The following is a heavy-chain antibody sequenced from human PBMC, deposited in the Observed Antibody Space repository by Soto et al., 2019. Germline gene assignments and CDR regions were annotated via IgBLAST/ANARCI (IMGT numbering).Heavy chain of an antibody. J-gene: IGHJ6*02. Sequence: SETLSLTCVVYGGSFSGYYWSWIRQPPGKGLEWIGEINPSGSTNHNPSLSSRVTISVGTSKNEFSLKVSAVTAADTAVYYCARGTYSRFLEWSKPHSYGMDVWGQGTTVTVSS. CDR3: ARGTYSRFLEWSKPHSYGMDV. D-gene: IGHD3-3*01. CDR1: GGSFSGYY. V-gene: IGHV4-34*01. CDR2: INPSGST.